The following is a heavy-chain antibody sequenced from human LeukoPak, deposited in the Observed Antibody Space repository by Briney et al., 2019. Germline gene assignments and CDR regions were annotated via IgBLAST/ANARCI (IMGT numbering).Heavy chain of an antibody. CDR2: IIPIFGTA. V-gene: IGHV1-69*05. CDR3: ASGGSTVTRV. CDR1: GGTFSSYA. J-gene: IGHJ4*02. D-gene: IGHD4-17*01. Sequence: GSSVKVSCKSSGGTFSSYAISWVRQAPGQGLEWMGGIIPIFGTANYAQKFQGRVTITTDESTSTAYMELSSLRSEDTAVYYCASGGSTVTRVWGQGTLVTVSS.